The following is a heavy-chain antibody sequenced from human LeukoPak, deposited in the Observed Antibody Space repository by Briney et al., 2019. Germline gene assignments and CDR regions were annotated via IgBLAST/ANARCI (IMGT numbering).Heavy chain of an antibody. CDR2: ISSSSSYI. J-gene: IGHJ4*02. V-gene: IGHV3-21*01. CDR3: ARIGDSQYYFDY. Sequence: AGGSLRLSCAASGFTFSSYSMNWVRQAPGKGLEWVSSISSSSSYIYYADSVKGRFTISRDNAKNSLYLHMNSLRAEDTAVYYCARIGDSQYYFDYWGQGTLVTVSS. D-gene: IGHD5-18*01. CDR1: GFTFSSYS.